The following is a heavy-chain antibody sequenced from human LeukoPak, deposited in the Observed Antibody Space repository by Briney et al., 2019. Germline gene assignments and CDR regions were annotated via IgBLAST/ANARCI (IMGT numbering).Heavy chain of an antibody. Sequence: GGSLRLSCAASGVTFSSYAMSWVRQAPGEGLGWVSAISGSGGSTYYADSVKGRFTISRDNSKNTLYLQMNSLRAEDTAVYYCANGVVVITSLNYWGQGNLVTVSS. D-gene: IGHD3-22*01. CDR3: ANGVVVITSLNY. V-gene: IGHV3-23*01. CDR1: GVTFSSYA. J-gene: IGHJ4*02. CDR2: ISGSGGST.